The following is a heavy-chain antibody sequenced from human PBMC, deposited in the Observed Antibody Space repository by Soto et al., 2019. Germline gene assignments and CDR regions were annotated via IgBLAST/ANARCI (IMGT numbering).Heavy chain of an antibody. CDR1: GFTFSSYG. Sequence: QVQLVESGGGVVQPGRSLRLSCAASGFTFSSYGMHWVRQAPGKGLEWVAVISYDGSNKYYTDSVKGRFTISRDNSKNTLYLQMNSLRAEDTAVYYCAKALGGNAFDYWGQGTLVTVSS. V-gene: IGHV3-30*18. CDR3: AKALGGNAFDY. J-gene: IGHJ4*02. CDR2: ISYDGSNK. D-gene: IGHD2-15*01.